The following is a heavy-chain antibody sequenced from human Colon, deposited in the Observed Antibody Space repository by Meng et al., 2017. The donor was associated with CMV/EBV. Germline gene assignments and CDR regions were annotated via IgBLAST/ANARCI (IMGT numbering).Heavy chain of an antibody. CDR1: GFSVSRNY. CDR2: IYDTGRT. CDR3: ARNRLECGGDCYFADS. V-gene: IGHV3-66*01. Sequence: GGSLRLSCVASGFSVSRNYISWVRQAPGKGLEWVSVIYDTGRTYYTDSLKGRFTVSRDESKNTVFLQMNNLRTDDTAVYYCARNRLECGGDCYFADSWGQGTLVTVSS. D-gene: IGHD2-21*02. J-gene: IGHJ5*02.